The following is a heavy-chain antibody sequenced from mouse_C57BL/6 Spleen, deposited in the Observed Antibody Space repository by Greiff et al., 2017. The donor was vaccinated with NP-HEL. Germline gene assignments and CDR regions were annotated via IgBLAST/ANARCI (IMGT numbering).Heavy chain of an antibody. J-gene: IGHJ2*01. CDR2: FHPYNDDT. Sequence: QVQLQQSGAELVKPGASVKMSCKASGYTFTTYPIEWMKQNHGKSLEWIGNFHPYNDDTKYNEKFKGKATLTVEKSCSTVYLELSRLTSDDSAVYYCARGGYDGYYEGVFDYWGQGTTLTVSS. CDR3: ARGGYDGYYEGVFDY. D-gene: IGHD2-3*01. CDR1: GYTFTTYP. V-gene: IGHV1-47*01.